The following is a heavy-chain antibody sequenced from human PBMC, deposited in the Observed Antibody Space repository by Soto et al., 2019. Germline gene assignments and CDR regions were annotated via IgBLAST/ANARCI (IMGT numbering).Heavy chain of an antibody. J-gene: IGHJ4*02. CDR1: GGSVSSGGYS. Sequence: QLQLQESGSGLVRPSQTLSLTCAVSGGSVSSGGYSWNWIRQPPGKGLEWIGYIYHYGTTYFNPSLKSRVTMSVDTSKNQFSLKLRSVTAADTAVYYCARGSPRREGFNLAYWGQGTLVTVSS. V-gene: IGHV4-30-2*01. D-gene: IGHD1-26*01. CDR3: ARGSPRREGFNLAY. CDR2: IYHYGTT.